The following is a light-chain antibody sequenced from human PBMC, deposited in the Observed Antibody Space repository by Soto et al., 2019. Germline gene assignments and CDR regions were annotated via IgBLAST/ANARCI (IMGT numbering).Light chain of an antibody. V-gene: IGLV1-40*01. Sequence: QAVVTQPPSVSGAPGQRVTISCTGSRSNTGAGYDVHWYQQLPGTAPKVLIYDNNNRPSGVPDRFSGSKSGTSASLAITGLQAEDEADYYRHSYDVSLSGPVFGGGTKLTVL. CDR3: HSYDVSLSGPV. J-gene: IGLJ2*01. CDR2: DNN. CDR1: RSNTGAGYD.